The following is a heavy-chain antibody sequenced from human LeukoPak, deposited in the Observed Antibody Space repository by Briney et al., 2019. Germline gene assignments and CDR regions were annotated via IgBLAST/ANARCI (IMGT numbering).Heavy chain of an antibody. D-gene: IGHD1-26*01. J-gene: IGHJ4*02. CDR3: ARLWELLLIDY. V-gene: IGHV4-38-2*01. CDR2: IYHSGST. Sequence: SETLSLTCAVSGYSISSGYYWGWIRQPPGKGLEWIGSIYHSGSTYYNPSLKSRVTISVDTSKNQFSLKLSSVTAADTAVYYSARLWELLLIDYWGQGTLVTVSS. CDR1: GYSISSGYY.